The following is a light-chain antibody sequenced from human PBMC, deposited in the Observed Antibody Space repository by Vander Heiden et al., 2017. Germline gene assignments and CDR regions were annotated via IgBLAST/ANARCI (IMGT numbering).Light chain of an antibody. CDR3: QQDNNWPPWT. Sequence: EILMTQPPAPLSVSPGERATLPCRASESVSSNLAWYQQKPGQAPRLLIHGTSTRATGIPARFSGSGSGTEFTLTISSLQSEDFAVYYCQQDNNWPPWTFGLGTKVEIK. J-gene: IGKJ1*01. CDR2: GTS. CDR1: ESVSSN. V-gene: IGKV3-15*01.